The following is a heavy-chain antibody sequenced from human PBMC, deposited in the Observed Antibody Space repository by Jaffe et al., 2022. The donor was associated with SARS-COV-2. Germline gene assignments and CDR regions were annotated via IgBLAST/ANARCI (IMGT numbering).Heavy chain of an antibody. CDR2: IKSKTDGGTT. CDR3: TTRYSPIKGAFDY. V-gene: IGHV3-15*01. D-gene: IGHD3-9*01. CDR1: GFTFSNAW. J-gene: IGHJ4*02. Sequence: EVQLVESGGGLVKPGGSLRLSCAASGFTFSNAWMSWVRQAPGKGLEWVGRIKSKTDGGTTDYAAPVKGRFTISRDDSKNTLYLQMNSLKTEDTAVYYCTTRYSPIKGAFDYWGQGTLVTVSS.